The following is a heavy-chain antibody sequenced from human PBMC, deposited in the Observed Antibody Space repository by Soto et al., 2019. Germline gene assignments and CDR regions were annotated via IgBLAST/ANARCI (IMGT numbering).Heavy chain of an antibody. D-gene: IGHD3-16*01. CDR2: LDQDGSER. J-gene: IGHJ4*02. Sequence: EVQLVESGGGLVQPGGSLRLSCAASGFSFSTYWMTWVRRPPGKGLEWVANLDQDGSERYYVDSVRGRFTISRDTAKNSLYLQVNSLRAEDTAVYYCVCGGNFFVYWGQGTLVTVSP. CDR3: VCGGNFFVY. CDR1: GFSFSTYW. V-gene: IGHV3-7*01.